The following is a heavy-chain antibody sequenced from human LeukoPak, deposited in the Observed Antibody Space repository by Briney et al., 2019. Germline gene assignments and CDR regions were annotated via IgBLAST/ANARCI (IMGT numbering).Heavy chain of an antibody. Sequence: SETLSLTCTVSGGSIKSDDYYWGWIRQPPGKGLEWIGSIYYTGRTYYSSSLKSRVTISVDMSKTQFSLKLNSVTAADTAVYYCARDRRVSDGSSGWFGDYYYYMDVWGKGTTVTVSS. CDR3: ARDRRVSDGSSGWFGDYYYYMDV. CDR2: IYYTGRT. CDR1: GGSIKSDDYY. V-gene: IGHV4-39*07. J-gene: IGHJ6*03. D-gene: IGHD6-19*01.